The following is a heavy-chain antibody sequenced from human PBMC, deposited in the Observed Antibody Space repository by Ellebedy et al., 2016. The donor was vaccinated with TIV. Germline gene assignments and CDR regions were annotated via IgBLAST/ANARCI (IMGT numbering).Heavy chain of an antibody. V-gene: IGHV3-7*03. Sequence: PGGSLRLSCAASGFTFSGYWMSRVRQAPGKGLEWVANIKEDGSEAYYVDSVKGRFTISRDNAKNSLYLQMSHPRAEDKAVFYCAQAGGGHSTGHGFYWGQGTRVTVST. CDR3: AQAGGGHSTGHGFY. CDR2: IKEDGSEA. J-gene: IGHJ4*02. D-gene: IGHD2-2*01. CDR1: GFTFSGYW.